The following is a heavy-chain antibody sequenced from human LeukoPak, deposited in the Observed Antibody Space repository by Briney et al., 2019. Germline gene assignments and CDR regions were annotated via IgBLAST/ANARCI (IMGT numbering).Heavy chain of an antibody. CDR3: ARGVAAAGSRLDP. D-gene: IGHD6-13*01. CDR1: GYCFTGYY. CDR2: INPNNGGT. V-gene: IGHV1-2*02. J-gene: IGHJ5*02. Sequence: GASVKVSCKTSGYCFTGYYIHWVRQAPGQGFEWLGWINPNNGGTKYAQKFQDSVSMTRDTSINIAYMELSSLRLDDTAVYYCARGVAAAGSRLDPWGQGTLITVSS.